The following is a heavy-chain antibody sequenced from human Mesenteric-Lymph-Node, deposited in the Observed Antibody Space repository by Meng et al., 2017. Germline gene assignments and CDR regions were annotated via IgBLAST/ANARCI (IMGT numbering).Heavy chain of an antibody. V-gene: IGHV5-51*01. CDR3: ARGYSSSWYSSYYYGMDV. CDR2: IYPGDSDT. CDR1: GFTFTSYW. D-gene: IGHD6-13*01. J-gene: IGHJ6*02. Sequence: KVSCKASGFTFTSYWIGWVRQMPGKGLEWMGIIYPGDSDTRYSPSFQGQVTISADKSISTAYLQWSSLKASDTAMYYCARGYSSSWYSSYYYGMDVWGQGTTVTVSS.